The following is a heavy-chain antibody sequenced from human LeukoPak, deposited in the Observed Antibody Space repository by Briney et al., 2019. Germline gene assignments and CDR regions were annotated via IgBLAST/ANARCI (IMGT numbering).Heavy chain of an antibody. Sequence: GGSLRLSCAASGFTFSSYSMNWIRQAPGKGLEWVSYISSTSSTTRYADSVKGRFTISRDNAKNSMYLQMNSLRAEDTAVYYCARDGGYCSSTNCYLGVWGQGTMVTVSS. D-gene: IGHD2-2*01. V-gene: IGHV3-48*01. J-gene: IGHJ3*01. CDR3: ARDGGYCSSTNCYLGV. CDR2: ISSTSSTT. CDR1: GFTFSSYS.